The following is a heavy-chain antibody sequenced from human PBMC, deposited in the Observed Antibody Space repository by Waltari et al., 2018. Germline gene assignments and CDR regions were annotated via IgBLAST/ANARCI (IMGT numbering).Heavy chain of an antibody. D-gene: IGHD2-2*01. Sequence: ESGTGLVKPSETLSLTCTVSGGSISSSSYYWGWIRQPPGKGLEWIGSIYYSGSTYYNPSLNSRVTISVDTSKNQFSLKLSSVTAADTAVYYCARHPSYCRSTSCYGGQGGFFDYWGQGTLVTVSS. CDR1: GGSISSSSYY. CDR2: IYYSGST. V-gene: IGHV4-39*01. J-gene: IGHJ4*02. CDR3: ARHPSYCRSTSCYGGQGGFFDY.